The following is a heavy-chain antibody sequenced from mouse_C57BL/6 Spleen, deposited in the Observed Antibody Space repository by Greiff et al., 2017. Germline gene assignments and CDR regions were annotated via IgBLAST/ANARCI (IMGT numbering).Heavy chain of an antibody. V-gene: IGHV14-4*01. D-gene: IGHD2-4*01. J-gene: IGHJ2*01. CDR2: IDPENGDT. CDR1: GFNIKDDY. CDR3: IYYDYDGGFDY. Sequence: VQLQQSGAELVRPGASVKLSCTASGFNIKDDYMHWVKQRPEQGLEWIGWIDPENGDTEYASKFQGKATITADPSSNTAYLQLSSLTSEDTAVYYCIYYDYDGGFDYWGQGTTLTVSS.